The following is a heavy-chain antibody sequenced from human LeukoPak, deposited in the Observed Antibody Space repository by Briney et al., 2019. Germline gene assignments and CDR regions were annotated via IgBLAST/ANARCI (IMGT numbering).Heavy chain of an antibody. J-gene: IGHJ4*02. CDR2: INHSGST. V-gene: IGHV4-34*01. Sequence: TSETLSLTCAVYGGSFSGYYWSWIRQPPGKGLEWMGEINHSGSTNYNPSLKSRVTISVDTSKNQFSLKLSSVTAADTAVYYCAREVKRSYYGSGSHFDYWGQGTLVTVSS. D-gene: IGHD3-10*01. CDR1: GGSFSGYY. CDR3: AREVKRSYYGSGSHFDY.